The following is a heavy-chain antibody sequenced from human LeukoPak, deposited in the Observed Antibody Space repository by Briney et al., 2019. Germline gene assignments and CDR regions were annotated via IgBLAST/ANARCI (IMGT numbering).Heavy chain of an antibody. V-gene: IGHV3-20*04. Sequence: GGSLRLSCAASGFTFDDYGMSWVRQAPGKGLEWVSGINWNGGSTGYADSVKGRFTISRDNAKNSQYLQMNSLRAEDTALYYCARGMGNYVSFDYWGQGTLVTVSS. CDR1: GFTFDDYG. CDR3: ARGMGNYVSFDY. D-gene: IGHD1-7*01. CDR2: INWNGGST. J-gene: IGHJ4*02.